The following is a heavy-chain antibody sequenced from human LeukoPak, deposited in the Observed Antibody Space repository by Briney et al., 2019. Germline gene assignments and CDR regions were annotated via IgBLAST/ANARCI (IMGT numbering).Heavy chain of an antibody. CDR1: GFTFSSYE. J-gene: IGHJ2*01. V-gene: IGHV3-48*03. CDR3: ARRNRDKAISLDL. D-gene: IGHD1-14*01. Sequence: GGSLRLSCAASGFTFSSYEMNWVRQAPGKGLQWVSYISSSGSTIYYADSVKGRFTISRDNAKNSLYLQMNSLRAEDTAVYYCARRNRDKAISLDLWGRGTMVTVSS. CDR2: ISSSGSTI.